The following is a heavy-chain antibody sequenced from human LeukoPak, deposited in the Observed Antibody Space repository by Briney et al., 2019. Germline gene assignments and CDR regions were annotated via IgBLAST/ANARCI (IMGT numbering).Heavy chain of an antibody. J-gene: IGHJ6*03. D-gene: IGHD4-17*01. CDR3: ARGYGDYYYYYMDV. V-gene: IGHV4-59*01. CDR1: GVSISSYY. CDR2: IYYSGST. Sequence: SETLSLTCTVSGVSISSYYWSWIRQPPGKGLEWIGYIYYSGSTNYNPSLRSRVTISVDTSKNQFSLKLSSVTAADTAVYYCARGYGDYYYYYMDVWGKGTTVTVSS.